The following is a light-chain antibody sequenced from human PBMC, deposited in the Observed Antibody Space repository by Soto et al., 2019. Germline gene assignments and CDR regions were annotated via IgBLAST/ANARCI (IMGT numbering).Light chain of an antibody. CDR2: AAS. Sequence: AIRMTQSPSSFSASTGDRVTIPCRASQVIRSYLAWYQQKPGKAPKLLIYAASTLQSGVPSRFSGSGSGTDFTLTISCLQSEDFATYYCQQYYSYPHTFGQGTKLEIK. J-gene: IGKJ2*01. V-gene: IGKV1-8*01. CDR3: QQYYSYPHT. CDR1: QVIRSY.